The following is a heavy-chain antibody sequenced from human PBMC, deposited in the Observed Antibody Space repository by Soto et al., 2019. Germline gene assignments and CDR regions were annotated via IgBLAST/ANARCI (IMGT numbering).Heavy chain of an antibody. CDR2: IYYSGST. D-gene: IGHD1-26*01. V-gene: IGHV4-61*01. J-gene: IGHJ5*02. Sequence: ETLSLTCTVSGGSVRSGSYYWSWIRQPPGKGLEWIGYIYYSGSTNYNPSLKSRVIISVDTSKNQFSLKLSSVTAADTAVYYCARVVVGARSGWFDPWGQGTLVTVS. CDR1: GGSVRSGSYY. CDR3: ARVVVGARSGWFDP.